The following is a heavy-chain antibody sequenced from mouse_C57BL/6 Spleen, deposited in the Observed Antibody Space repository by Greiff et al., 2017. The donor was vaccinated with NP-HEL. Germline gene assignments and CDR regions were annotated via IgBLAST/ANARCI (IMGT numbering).Heavy chain of an antibody. J-gene: IGHJ4*01. CDR3: ARGGTDAMDD. CDR1: GYTFTSYG. V-gene: IGHV1-81*01. Sequence: QVQLQQSGAELARPGASVKLSCKASGYTFTSYGISWVKQRTGQGLEWIGEIYPRSGNTYYNEKFKGKATLTEDKSNSTAYMELRSLTSEDSAVYFCARGGTDAMDDWGQGTSVTVSS. CDR2: IYPRSGNT. D-gene: IGHD2-14*01.